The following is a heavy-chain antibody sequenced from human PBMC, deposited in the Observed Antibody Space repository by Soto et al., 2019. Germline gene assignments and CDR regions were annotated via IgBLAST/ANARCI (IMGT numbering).Heavy chain of an antibody. CDR1: GGAIERGGYY. V-gene: IGHV4-31*03. CDR2: IYYTGSA. D-gene: IGHD7-27*01. Sequence: PSETLSLTCKVSGGAIERGGYYWCWIGHHPGKGLEWIGHIYYTGSAYYKPSLKSRVSMSIDTSQNQFSLELISVTAADTAVYYCARVGTSYARRGLDVWGQGTTVTVSS. J-gene: IGHJ6*02. CDR3: ARVGTSYARRGLDV.